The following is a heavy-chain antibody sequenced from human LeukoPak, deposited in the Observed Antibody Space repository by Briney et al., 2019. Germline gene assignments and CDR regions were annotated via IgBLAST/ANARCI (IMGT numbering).Heavy chain of an antibody. CDR3: AAYCSGGSCYSDYYYGMDV. V-gene: IGHV3-30*03. Sequence: GGSLRLSCAASGFTFSSYGMHWVRQAPGKGLEWVAVISYDGSNKYYADSVKGRFTISRDNSKNTLYLQMNSLRAEDTAVYYCAAYCSGGSCYSDYYYGMDVWGQGTTVTVSS. D-gene: IGHD2-15*01. CDR2: ISYDGSNK. J-gene: IGHJ6*02. CDR1: GFTFSSYG.